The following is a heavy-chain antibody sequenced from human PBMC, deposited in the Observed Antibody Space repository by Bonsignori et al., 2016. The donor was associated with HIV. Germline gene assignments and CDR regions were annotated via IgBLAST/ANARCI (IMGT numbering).Heavy chain of an antibody. J-gene: IGHJ3*02. V-gene: IGHV1-69*10. D-gene: IGHD1-7*01. Sequence: WVRQAPGQGLEWMGGIIPILGIANYAQKFQGRVTITADKSTSTAYMELSSLRSEDTAVYYCARERLAGITGTTRNDAFDIWGQGTMVTVSS. CDR3: ARERLAGITGTTRNDAFDI. CDR2: IIPILGIA.